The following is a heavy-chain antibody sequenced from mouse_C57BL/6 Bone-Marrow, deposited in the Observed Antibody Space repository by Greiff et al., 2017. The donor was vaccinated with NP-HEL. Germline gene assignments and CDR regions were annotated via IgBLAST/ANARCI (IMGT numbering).Heavy chain of an antibody. Sequence: EVKLQESGAELVRPGSSVKMSCKTSGYTFTSYGINWVKQRPGKGLEWIGYIYIGNGYTAYNAKFKGKATLSSDTSSSTAYMQLSSLTSEDSAIYFCARKGTWERYFDVWGTGTTVTVSS. J-gene: IGHJ1*03. CDR3: ARKGTWERYFDV. CDR1: GYTFTSYG. V-gene: IGHV1-58*01. CDR2: IYIGNGYT. D-gene: IGHD4-1*01.